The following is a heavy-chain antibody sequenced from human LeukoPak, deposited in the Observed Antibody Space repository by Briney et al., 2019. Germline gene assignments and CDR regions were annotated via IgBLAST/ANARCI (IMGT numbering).Heavy chain of an antibody. CDR1: GFTFSSYA. CDR3: AKDPSPYDFWSGYYPD. V-gene: IGHV3-23*01. CDR2: ISGSGGST. D-gene: IGHD3-3*01. J-gene: IGHJ4*02. Sequence: GGSLRLSCAASGFTFSSYAMSWVRQAPGKGLEWVSAISGSGGSTYYADSVKGRFTISRDNSKNTLYLQMNSLRAEDTAVYYCAKDPSPYDFWSGYYPDWGQGTLVTVSS.